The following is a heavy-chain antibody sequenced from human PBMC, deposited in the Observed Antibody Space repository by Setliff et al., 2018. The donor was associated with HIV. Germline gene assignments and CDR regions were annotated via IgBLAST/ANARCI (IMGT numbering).Heavy chain of an antibody. J-gene: IGHJ4*02. CDR1: GFTLSTYA. CDR3: ARGSYGSFDY. V-gene: IGHV3-23*01. Sequence: PGGSLRLSCAASGFTLSTYAMSWVRQAPGKGLEWVSAIGGSGGNTYYAGSVKGHFTVSRDNSKNTLYLQMDSLRAEDTAVYYCARGSYGSFDYWGLGTLVTVSS. CDR2: IGGSGGNT. D-gene: IGHD3-10*01.